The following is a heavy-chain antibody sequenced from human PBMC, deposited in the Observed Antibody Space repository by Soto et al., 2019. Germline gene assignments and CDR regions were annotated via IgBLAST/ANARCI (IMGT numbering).Heavy chain of an antibody. CDR1: GYTFTRYG. CDR2: ISAYDGKT. J-gene: IGHJ4*02. D-gene: IGHD2-15*01. CDR3: ARMVEGFAARTKYFDY. Sequence: QVQLVQSGAEVKKPGASVKVSCKASGYTFTRYGIIWVRQAPGQGLELMGWISAYDGKTNYAQKVQGRVSVTTDTSTSTAYMELSSLRSDDTAVYYRARMVEGFAARTKYFDYWGQGTLVTVSS. V-gene: IGHV1-18*01.